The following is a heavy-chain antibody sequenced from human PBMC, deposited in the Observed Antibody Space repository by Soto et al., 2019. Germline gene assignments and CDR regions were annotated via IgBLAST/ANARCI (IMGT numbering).Heavy chain of an antibody. CDR1: GLTLRSYA. V-gene: IGHV3-23*01. J-gene: IGHJ5*02. CDR2: ISGRSGVP. D-gene: IGHD3-16*01. CDR3: AKGGPFTGGFDP. Sequence: EGQLLQSGGDLVQPGGSLRLSCAGSGLTLRSYAMTWIRQTPEKGLEWVSTISGRSGVPSYADSVNGRFTVSRDNSKNTLYLQMNSLRPDDTAIYYCAKGGPFTGGFDPLRQGTLVTVAS.